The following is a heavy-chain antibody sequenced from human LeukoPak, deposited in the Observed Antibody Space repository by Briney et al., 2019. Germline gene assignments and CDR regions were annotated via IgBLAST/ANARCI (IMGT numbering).Heavy chain of an antibody. J-gene: IGHJ4*02. Sequence: SETLSLTCSVSGDSISLSFYYWGWIRQPPGKALEWIGSVYYSGTTSYNPSLKSRVTISVDMSKNHFSLRLRSVTAADTAMYYCARGTLYRGWSYYLDYWGQGTLVTVSS. CDR1: GDSISLSFYY. V-gene: IGHV4-39*07. D-gene: IGHD6-19*01. CDR2: VYYSGTT. CDR3: ARGTLYRGWSYYLDY.